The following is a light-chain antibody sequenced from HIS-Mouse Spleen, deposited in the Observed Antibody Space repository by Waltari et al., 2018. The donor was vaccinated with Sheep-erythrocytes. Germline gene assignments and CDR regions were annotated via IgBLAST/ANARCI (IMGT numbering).Light chain of an antibody. CDR3: MQALQTPIFT. CDR1: QSLLHSNGYNY. V-gene: IGKV2-28*01. CDR2: LGS. Sequence: DIVMTQSPLSLPVTPGEPASIPCRSSQSLLHSNGYNYLDWYLQKPGQSPQLLIYLGSNRDARGPDRFSGSGAGTDFTLKISRVEAEDVGVYYCMQALQTPIFTFGPGTKVDIK. J-gene: IGKJ3*01.